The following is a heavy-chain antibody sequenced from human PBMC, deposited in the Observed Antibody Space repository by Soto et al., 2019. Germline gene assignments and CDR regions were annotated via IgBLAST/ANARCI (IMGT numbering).Heavy chain of an antibody. CDR1: GFTFSSYS. Sequence: PGGSLRLSCAASGFTFSSYSMNWVRQAPGKGLEWVSYISSSSSSTIYYADSVKGRFTISRDNAKNSLYLQMNSLRDEDTAVYYCARSGDSYDSSGYYYWGQGTLVTVSS. D-gene: IGHD3-22*01. CDR2: ISSSSSSTI. V-gene: IGHV3-48*02. CDR3: ARSGDSYDSSGYYY. J-gene: IGHJ4*02.